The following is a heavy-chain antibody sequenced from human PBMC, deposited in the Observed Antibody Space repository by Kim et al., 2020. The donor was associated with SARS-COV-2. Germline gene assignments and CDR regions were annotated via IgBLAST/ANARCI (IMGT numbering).Heavy chain of an antibody. CDR3: ALGGGQLIYMDV. D-gene: IGHD3-10*01. CDR1: GYTITELS. V-gene: IGHV1-24*01. J-gene: IGHJ6*01. CDR2: FDPDTGET. Sequence: ASVKVSCKVSGYTITELSVHWVRQSPGKGLEWMGGFDPDTGETIYVQSFQGRVTMTEDASTDTAYMVLSSLRSEDTAGYYCALGGGQLIYMDVWGQGTAVTVSS.